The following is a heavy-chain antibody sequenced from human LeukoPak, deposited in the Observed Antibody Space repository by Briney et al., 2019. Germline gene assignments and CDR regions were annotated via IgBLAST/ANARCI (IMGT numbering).Heavy chain of an antibody. CDR3: ARQKAVPRSSGSFDT. D-gene: IGHD4-17*01. CDR2: IYYNGDT. V-gene: IGHV4-39*01. CDR1: GGSISSTGHY. Sequence: SESLSLTCTVSGGSISSTGHYWGWIRHPPGKGLEWIGTIYYNGDTYYNPSLKSRVTISVDTSKNQFSLKLSSVTAADTAFYYCARQKAVPRSSGSFDTWGQEAMGSVSS. J-gene: IGHJ3*02.